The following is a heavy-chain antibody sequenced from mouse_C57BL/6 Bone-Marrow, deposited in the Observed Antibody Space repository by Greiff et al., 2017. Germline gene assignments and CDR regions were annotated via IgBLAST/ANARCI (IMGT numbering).Heavy chain of an antibody. CDR1: GYTFTSYG. V-gene: IGHV1-81*01. CDR2: IYPRSGNT. Sequence: VQLQESGAELARPGASVKLSCKASGYTFTSYGISWVKQRTGQGLEWIGEIYPRSGNTYYNEKLKGKATLTADKSSSTASMELRSLTSEDSAVYFCARGCLWYIDFWGTGTTVTVSS. J-gene: IGHJ1*03. CDR3: ARGCLWYIDF.